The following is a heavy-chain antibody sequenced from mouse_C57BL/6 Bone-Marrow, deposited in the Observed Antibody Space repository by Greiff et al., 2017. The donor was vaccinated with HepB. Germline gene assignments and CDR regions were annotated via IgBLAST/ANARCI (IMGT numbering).Heavy chain of an antibody. V-gene: IGHV1-59*01. CDR2: IEPSDSYT. J-gene: IGHJ2*01. CDR3: ARGELLREGFFDY. Sequence: QVQLQQPGAELVRPGTSVKLSCKASGYTFTSYWMHWVKQRPGQGLEWIGVIEPSDSYTNYTQKFTGKATLTVDTSSSTAYMQLSSLPSEDSAVYYCARGELLREGFFDYWGQGTTLTVSS. D-gene: IGHD1-1*01. CDR1: GYTFTSYW.